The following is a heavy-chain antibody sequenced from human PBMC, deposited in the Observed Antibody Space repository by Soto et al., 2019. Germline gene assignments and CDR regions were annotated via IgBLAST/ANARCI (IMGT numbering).Heavy chain of an antibody. J-gene: IGHJ5*02. Sequence: EVQLVESGGGLVQPGGSLRLSCAASGFTFSTYWMHWVRQAPGKGLVWVSRINSDGSGTTYADSVKGRFTIARDNAKNTLYLQMNSLRAEDTAVYYCARDPRRDGGYDFSSWGQGTLVTVSS. CDR1: GFTFSTYW. V-gene: IGHV3-74*01. CDR3: ARDPRRDGGYDFSS. CDR2: INSDGSGT. D-gene: IGHD5-12*01.